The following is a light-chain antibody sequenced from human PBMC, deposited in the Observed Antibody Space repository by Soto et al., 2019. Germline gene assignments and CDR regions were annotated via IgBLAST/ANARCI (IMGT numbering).Light chain of an antibody. CDR2: AAS. V-gene: IGKV1-39*01. CDR1: QSISTY. Sequence: DIQMTQSPSSLSASVGDRVTITCRASQSISTYLHWYHQKPGKAPNLLIYAASTLQSGVRSRFSDSGSGTNFTITISSLQPEDFATYFCQHGYSNPLTFGGGTKVDIK. CDR3: QHGYSNPLT. J-gene: IGKJ4*01.